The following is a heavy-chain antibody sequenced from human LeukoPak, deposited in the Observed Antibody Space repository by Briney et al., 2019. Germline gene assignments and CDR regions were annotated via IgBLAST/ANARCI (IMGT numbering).Heavy chain of an antibody. CDR2: ITPIFGTA. D-gene: IGHD4-23*01. CDR3: ARRVTTMENDY. J-gene: IGHJ4*02. CDR1: GYTFTSHG. V-gene: IGHV1-69*13. Sequence: GASVKVSCKASGYTFTSHGISWVRQAPGQGLEWMGGITPIFGTAHYAQKFQGRVTITADESTSTAYMGLSSLRSEDTAVYYCARRVTTMENDYWGQGTLVTVSS.